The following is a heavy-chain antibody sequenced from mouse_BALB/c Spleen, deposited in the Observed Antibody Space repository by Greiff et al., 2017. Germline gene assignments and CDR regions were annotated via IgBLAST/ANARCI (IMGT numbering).Heavy chain of an antibody. J-gene: IGHJ3*01. CDR3: ARNMGYTFAY. CDR1: GFSLTSYG. V-gene: IGHV2-2*02. CDR2: IWSGGST. D-gene: IGHD1-1*02. Sequence: VKLQESGPGLVQPSQSLSITCTVSGFSLTSYGVHWVRQSPGKGLEWLGVIWSGGSTDYNAAFISRLSISKDNSKSQVFFKMNSLQANDTAIYYCARNMGYTFAYWGQGTLVTVSA.